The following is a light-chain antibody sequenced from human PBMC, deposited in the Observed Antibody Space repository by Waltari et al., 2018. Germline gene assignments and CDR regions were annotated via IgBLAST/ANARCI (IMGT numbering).Light chain of an antibody. CDR1: QSLLYRSNNKNY. J-gene: IGKJ4*01. CDR2: WAS. CDR3: QQYSSIPIT. V-gene: IGKV4-1*01. Sequence: DIVMTKSPDSLAVSLGERATINCKSSQSLLYRSNNKNYLAWYQQKPGQPPRLLIYWASTRESGVPDRFSGSESGTDFTLTISSLQAEDVAVYYCQQYSSIPITFGGGTKVEIK.